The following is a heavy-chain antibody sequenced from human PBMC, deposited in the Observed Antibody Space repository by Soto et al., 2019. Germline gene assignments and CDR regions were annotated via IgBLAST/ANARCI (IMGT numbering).Heavy chain of an antibody. D-gene: IGHD3-22*01. J-gene: IGHJ4*02. CDR2: IPYDRSNK. CDR3: ARKTLTYYYDSSASY. V-gene: IGHV3-30*03. Sequence: QPGGSLRLSCAASGFTFSSYGMHWVRQAPGKGLEWVAVIPYDRSNKYYADSVKGRFTISRDNSKNTLYLQMNSLRAEDTAVYYCARKTLTYYYDSSASYWGQGTLVTVSS. CDR1: GFTFSSYG.